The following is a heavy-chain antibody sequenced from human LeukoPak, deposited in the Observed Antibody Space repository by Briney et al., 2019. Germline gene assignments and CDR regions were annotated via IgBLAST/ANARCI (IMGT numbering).Heavy chain of an antibody. D-gene: IGHD3-16*02. CDR2: INPNSGGT. V-gene: IGHV1-2*02. CDR1: GYTLTELS. Sequence: ASVKVSCKVSGYTLTELSMHWVRQAPGQGLEWMGWINPNSGGTNYAQKFQGRVTMTRDTSISTAYMELSRLRSDDTAVYYCARVPYRPYYYYMDVWGKGTTVTVSS. J-gene: IGHJ6*03. CDR3: ARVPYRPYYYYMDV.